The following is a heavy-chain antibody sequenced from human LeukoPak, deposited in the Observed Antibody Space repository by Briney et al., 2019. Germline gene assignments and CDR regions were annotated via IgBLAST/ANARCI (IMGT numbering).Heavy chain of an antibody. Sequence: PSETLSLTCTVSGGSISSGGYYWSWIRQHPGKGLEWIGYIYYSGSTYYNPSLKSRVTISVDTSKNQFSLKLSSVTAADTAVYYCARAWIDVVVPATFDYWGQGTLVTVSS. J-gene: IGHJ4*02. CDR3: ARAWIDVVVPATFDY. V-gene: IGHV4-30-4*08. CDR1: GGSISSGGYY. CDR2: IYYSGST. D-gene: IGHD2-2*01.